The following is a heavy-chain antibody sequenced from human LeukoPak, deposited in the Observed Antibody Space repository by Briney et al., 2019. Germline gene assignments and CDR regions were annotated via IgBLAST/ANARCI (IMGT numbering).Heavy chain of an antibody. CDR2: IYYSGST. D-gene: IGHD3-10*01. CDR1: GGSISSYY. CDR3: ARAEYYFGY. Sequence: SETLSLTCTVSGGSISSYYWSWIRQPPGRGLEWIGYIYYSGSTNYNPSLKSRVTISVDTSKNQFSLKLSSVTAADTAVYYCARAEYYFGYWGQGTLVTVSS. V-gene: IGHV4-59*01. J-gene: IGHJ4*02.